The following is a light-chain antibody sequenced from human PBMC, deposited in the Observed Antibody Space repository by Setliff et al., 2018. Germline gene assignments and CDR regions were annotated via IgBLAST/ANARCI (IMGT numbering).Light chain of an antibody. CDR1: SSDVGGYNH. V-gene: IGLV2-8*01. J-gene: IGLJ1*01. CDR2: EVS. CDR3: SSYAGSNNFV. Sequence: QSALAQPASVSGSPGQSITISCTGSSSDVGGYNHVSWDQQHPGKAPKLMIYEVSKRPSGVPDRFSGSKSGNTASLTVSGLQAEDEADYYCSSYAGSNNFVFGTGTKVTVL.